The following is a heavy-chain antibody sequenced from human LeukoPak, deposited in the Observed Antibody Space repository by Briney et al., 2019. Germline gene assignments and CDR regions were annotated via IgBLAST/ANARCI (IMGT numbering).Heavy chain of an antibody. J-gene: IGHJ6*04. V-gene: IGHV3-48*04. CDR1: GFTFSSYS. CDR2: ISSSGSTI. D-gene: IGHD3-10*02. CDR3: AELGITMIGGI. Sequence: GGSLRLSCAASGFTFSSYSMNWVRQAPGKGLEWVSYISSSGSTIYYADSVKGRFTISRDNAKNSLYLQMNSLRAEDTAVYYCAELGITMIGGIWGKGTTVTISS.